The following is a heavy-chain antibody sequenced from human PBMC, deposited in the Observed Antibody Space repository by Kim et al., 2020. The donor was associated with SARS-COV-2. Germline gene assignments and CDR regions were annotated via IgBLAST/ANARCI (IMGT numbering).Heavy chain of an antibody. D-gene: IGHD6-6*01. Sequence: TRYSPSFQGQVTIAADKSISTAYLQWSSLKASDTAMYYCARQGIAARGDYWGQGTLVTVSS. V-gene: IGHV5-51*01. CDR3: ARQGIAARGDY. J-gene: IGHJ4*02. CDR2: T.